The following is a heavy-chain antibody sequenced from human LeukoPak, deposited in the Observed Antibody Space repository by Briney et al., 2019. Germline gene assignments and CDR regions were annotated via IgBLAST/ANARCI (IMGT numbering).Heavy chain of an antibody. CDR2: IYYSGST. CDR3: AREGDSSGYYFSY. D-gene: IGHD3-22*01. CDR1: GGSISSYY. V-gene: IGHV4-59*01. Sequence: SETLSLTCTVSGGSISSYYWSWIRQPPGKGLEWIGYIYYSGSTNYNPSLKSRVTISVDTSKNQSSLKLSSVTAADTAVYYCAREGDSSGYYFSYWGQGTLVTVSS. J-gene: IGHJ4*02.